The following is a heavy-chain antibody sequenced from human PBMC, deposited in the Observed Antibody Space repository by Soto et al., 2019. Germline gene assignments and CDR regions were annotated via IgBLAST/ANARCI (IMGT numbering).Heavy chain of an antibody. J-gene: IGHJ6*02. V-gene: IGHV1-2*02. CDR1: GHSFTGHY. CDR2: INPNSGDT. Sequence: ASVKVSCKVSGHSFTGHYMHWVRQAPGQGLEWMGWINPNSGDTNYARKFQGRVTMTRDTSIKTVYMELSSMRSDDTAVYYCARALIGFLDCLPDNYCYGIDVWGRGTTVTVSS. CDR3: ARALIGFLDCLPDNYCYGIDV. D-gene: IGHD3-3*02.